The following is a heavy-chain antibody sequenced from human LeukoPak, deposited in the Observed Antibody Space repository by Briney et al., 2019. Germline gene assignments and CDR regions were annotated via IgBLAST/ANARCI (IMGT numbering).Heavy chain of an antibody. J-gene: IGHJ4*02. V-gene: IGHV5-51*01. CDR1: GYRFTNNW. D-gene: IGHD6-13*01. CDR2: IYPADSDT. CDR3: ARYTGPYNSSWSEY. Sequence: GESLKISCKGSGYRFTNNWIGWVRQMPGKGLEWMGIIYPADSDTRYSPSFQGQVTLSADKSISTAYLQWSSLKASATAMYYCARYTGPYNSSWSEYWGQGTLVTVSS.